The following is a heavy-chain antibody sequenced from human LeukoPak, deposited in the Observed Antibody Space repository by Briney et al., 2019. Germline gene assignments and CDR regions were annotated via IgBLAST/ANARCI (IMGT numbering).Heavy chain of an antibody. V-gene: IGHV3-74*01. D-gene: IGHD3-22*01. J-gene: IGHJ4*02. CDR3: ARDRLGDYDHSGYYDK. Sequence: GGSLRLSCAASEFTLSSYWMHWVRQAPGKGLVWVSRINGDGSRTTYADSVKGRFTISRDNAKNSVYLQMNNLGAEDTAVYYCARDRLGDYDHSGYYDKWGQGTLVTVSS. CDR2: INGDGSRT. CDR1: EFTLSSYW.